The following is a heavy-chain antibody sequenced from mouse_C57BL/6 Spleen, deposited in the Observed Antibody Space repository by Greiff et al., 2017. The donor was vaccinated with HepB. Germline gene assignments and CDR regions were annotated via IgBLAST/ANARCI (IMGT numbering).Heavy chain of an antibody. D-gene: IGHD2-13*01. CDR2: IWGGGST. Sequence: QVQLQQSGPGLVAPSQCLSITCTASGFSLTSYGVDWVRQPPGKGLEWLGVIWGGGSTNYNSALMSRLTISKDSSKSPVFLKMNSLQTDDTAMYYCAKHNGEGIPFACRGQGTLVTVSA. CDR3: AKHNGEGIPFAC. CDR1: GFSLTSYG. V-gene: IGHV2-9*01. J-gene: IGHJ3*01.